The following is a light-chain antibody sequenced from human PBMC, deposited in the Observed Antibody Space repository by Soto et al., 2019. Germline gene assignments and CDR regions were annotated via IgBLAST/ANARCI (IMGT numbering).Light chain of an antibody. Sequence: DIPMTQSPSSLSASVGDRVTITCRASQSIGTDLNWYLQKPGKAPQLLIHAASSLQTGVPSRFSGSGSGTEFPLTISSLQPEDFASFYCQQSFSTPPTFGQGTKLAIK. V-gene: IGKV1-39*01. CDR3: QQSFSTPPT. J-gene: IGKJ2*01. CDR1: QSIGTD. CDR2: AAS.